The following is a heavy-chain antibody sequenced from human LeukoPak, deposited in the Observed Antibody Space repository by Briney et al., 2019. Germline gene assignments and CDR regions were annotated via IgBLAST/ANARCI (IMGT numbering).Heavy chain of an antibody. D-gene: IGHD5-12*01. Sequence: PSETLSLTCTVSGGSISSYYWSWIRQPPGKGLEWIGEINHSGSTNYNPSLKSRVTISVDTSKNQFSLKLSSVTAADTAVYYCASLPINVAPLDYWGQGTLVTVSS. CDR3: ASLPINVAPLDY. CDR1: GGSISSYY. CDR2: INHSGST. V-gene: IGHV4-34*01. J-gene: IGHJ4*02.